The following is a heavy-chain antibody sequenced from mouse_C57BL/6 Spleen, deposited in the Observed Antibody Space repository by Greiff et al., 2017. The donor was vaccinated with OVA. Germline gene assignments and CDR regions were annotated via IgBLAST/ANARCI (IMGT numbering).Heavy chain of an antibody. CDR1: GYTFTSYW. J-gene: IGHJ2*01. CDR3: ARGGLLRNYFDY. Sequence: QVQLKQPGAELVKPGASVKMSCKASGYTFTSYWITWVKQRPGQGLEWIGDIYPGSGSTNYNEKFKSKATLTVDTSSSTAYMQLSSLTSEDSAVYYCARGGLLRNYFDYWGQGTTLTVSS. V-gene: IGHV1-55*01. D-gene: IGHD1-1*01. CDR2: IYPGSGST.